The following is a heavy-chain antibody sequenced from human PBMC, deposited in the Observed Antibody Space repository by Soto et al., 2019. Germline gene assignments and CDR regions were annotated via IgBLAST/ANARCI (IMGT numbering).Heavy chain of an antibody. J-gene: IGHJ6*02. D-gene: IGHD2-15*01. Sequence: SETLSPTCAGSGVSINSYYWSWIRQPPGKGLEWIGYIYYSGSTNYNPSLKSRVTISVDKSKNQFSLKLSSVTAADTAVYYCAGRVGYCSGGSCYPYYYGMDVWGQGTTVTVSS. CDR3: AGRVGYCSGGSCYPYYYGMDV. CDR1: GVSINSYY. CDR2: IYYSGST. V-gene: IGHV4-59*12.